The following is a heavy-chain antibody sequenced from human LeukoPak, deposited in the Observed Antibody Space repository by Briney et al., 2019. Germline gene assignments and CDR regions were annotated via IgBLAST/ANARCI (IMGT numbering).Heavy chain of an antibody. CDR2: ISYDGSNK. V-gene: IGHV3-30-3*01. CDR1: GFTSSSYA. J-gene: IGHJ4*02. D-gene: IGHD6-13*01. Sequence: GGSLRLSCAASGFTSSSYAMHWVRQAPGKGLEWVAVISYDGSNKYYADSVKGRFTISRDNSKNTLYLQMNSLRAEDTAVYYCARDGNIAAAGYADYWGQGTLVTVSS. CDR3: ARDGNIAAAGYADY.